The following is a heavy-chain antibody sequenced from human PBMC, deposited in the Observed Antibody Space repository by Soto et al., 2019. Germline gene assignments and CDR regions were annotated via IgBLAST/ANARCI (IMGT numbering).Heavy chain of an antibody. CDR2: MSPKTDNT. CDR3: ARGLCGGGSCYEAIDP. Sequence: ASVQVSCKASGYTFTSYDINWVRQTAGQGLEWMGWMSPKTDNTGYAQKLQGRVTITADESPSTAYMELSSLRFEDTAFFYCARGLCGGGSCYEAIDPWGQGTLVTVSS. J-gene: IGHJ5*02. D-gene: IGHD2-15*01. CDR1: GYTFTSYD. V-gene: IGHV1-8*01.